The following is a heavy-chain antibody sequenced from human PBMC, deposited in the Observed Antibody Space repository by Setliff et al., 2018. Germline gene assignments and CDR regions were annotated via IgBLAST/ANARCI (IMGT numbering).Heavy chain of an antibody. V-gene: IGHV1-69*05. CDR3: VREGVDSRSSTDYRYYMDV. J-gene: IGHJ6*03. CDR1: GGTFNSYA. CDR2: TIPIFGTT. Sequence: SVKVSCKASGGTFNSYAISWVRQAPGQGLEWMGGTIPIFGTTDYAQKFQGRVTIITDESTSTAFMQLSSLRSEDTAVYYCVREGVDSRSSTDYRYYMDVWGKGTTVTVSS. D-gene: IGHD3-22*01.